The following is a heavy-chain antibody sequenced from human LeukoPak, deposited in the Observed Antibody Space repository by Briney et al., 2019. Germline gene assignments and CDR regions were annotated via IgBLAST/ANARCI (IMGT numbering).Heavy chain of an antibody. CDR3: AKDDAWLRFGE. CDR2: ISPSADIK. V-gene: IGHV3-23*01. CDR1: GFTFSNHG. J-gene: IGHJ4*02. D-gene: IGHD3-10*01. Sequence: AGGSLRLSCADSGFTFSNHGMNWVRQAPGKGLEWVSGISPSADIKYYADSVKGRFTISRDNSKNMLYLEVISLTADDTAVYYCAKDDAWLRFGEWSQGTLVTVSS.